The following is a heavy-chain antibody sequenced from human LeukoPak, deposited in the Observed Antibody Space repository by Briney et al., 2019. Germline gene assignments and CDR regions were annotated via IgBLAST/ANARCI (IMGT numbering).Heavy chain of an antibody. Sequence: SETLSLTCAVYGGSFSGYYWSWIRQPPGKGLEWIGEINHSGSTNYNPSLKSRVTISVDTSKNQISRKLSSVTAADTAVYYCARGGMRLLRGSMDYWGQGTLVTVSS. V-gene: IGHV4-34*01. D-gene: IGHD3-22*01. CDR1: GGSFSGYY. CDR3: ARGGMRLLRGSMDY. CDR2: INHSGST. J-gene: IGHJ4*02.